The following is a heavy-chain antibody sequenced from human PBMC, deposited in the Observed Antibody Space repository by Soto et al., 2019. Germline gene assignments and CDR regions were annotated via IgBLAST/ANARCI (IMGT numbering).Heavy chain of an antibody. V-gene: IGHV6-1*01. D-gene: IGHD6-19*01. CDR2: TYYRYKWYN. CDR3: ARDRSGSGWFNAVDI. J-gene: IGHJ3*02. CDR1: GDSVFSSTAA. Sequence: PSQTLSLTCAISGDSVFSSTAAWNWIRQSPSRGLEWLGRTYYRYKWYNDYAVSVKSRITINPDTSKHQFSLQLNSVTPEDTAVYYCARDRSGSGWFNAVDIWGHGTMVTVSS.